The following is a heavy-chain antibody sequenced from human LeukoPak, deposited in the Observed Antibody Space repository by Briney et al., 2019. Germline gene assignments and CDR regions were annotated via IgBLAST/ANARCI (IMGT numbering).Heavy chain of an antibody. CDR2: IYYSGNT. D-gene: IGHD2-15*01. J-gene: IGHJ4*02. CDR1: GGSISSSSYY. V-gene: IGHV4-39*07. Sequence: SETLSLTCTVSGGSISSSSYYWGWIRQPPGKGLEWIGSIYYSGNTYYNPSLKSRVTISVDTSKNQFSLKLSSVTAADTAVYYCGRVGEYGYCTPGTCFSPFGYWGQGTLVTVSS. CDR3: GRVGEYGYCTPGTCFSPFGY.